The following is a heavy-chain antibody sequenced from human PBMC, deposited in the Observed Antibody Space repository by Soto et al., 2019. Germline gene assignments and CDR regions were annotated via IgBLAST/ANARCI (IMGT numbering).Heavy chain of an antibody. CDR3: ARDWVGSGYENSYYFDY. D-gene: IGHD5-12*01. CDR2: ISSSSSYI. V-gene: IGHV3-21*01. CDR1: GFTFSSYS. Sequence: EVQLVESGGGLVKPGGSLRLSCAASGFTFSSYSMNWVRQAPGKGLEWVSSISSSSSYIYYADSVKGRFTISRDNAQNSLYLQMNGLRAEDTAVYYCARDWVGSGYENSYYFDYWGQGTLVTVSS. J-gene: IGHJ4*02.